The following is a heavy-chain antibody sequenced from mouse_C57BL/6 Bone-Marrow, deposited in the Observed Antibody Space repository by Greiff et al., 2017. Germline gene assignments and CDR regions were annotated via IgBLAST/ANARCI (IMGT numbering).Heavy chain of an antibody. V-gene: IGHV1-81*01. CDR1: GYTFTSYG. CDR3: ARWGLRRWAGFAY. Sequence: QVQLQQSGAELARPGASVKLSCKASGYTFTSYGISWVKQRTGQGLEWIGEIYPRSGNTYYNEKFKGKATLTADKSSSTAYMELRSLTSEDSAVYFCARWGLRRWAGFAYWGQGTLVTVSA. D-gene: IGHD2-4*01. J-gene: IGHJ3*01. CDR2: IYPRSGNT.